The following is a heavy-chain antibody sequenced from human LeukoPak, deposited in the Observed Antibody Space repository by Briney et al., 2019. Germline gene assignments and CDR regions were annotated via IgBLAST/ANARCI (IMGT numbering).Heavy chain of an antibody. CDR1: GFTFSRYC. Sequence: PGVSLRLSCAASGFTFSRYCMNGVRQAPGKGLKGVSHISSSSSTICYADSVKGRFTISRDNAKNSLYLQMNSLRAEDTAVYYCARVSVGEYQLLWLDYWGQGTLVTVSS. V-gene: IGHV3-48*01. CDR2: ISSSSSTI. CDR3: ARVSVGEYQLLWLDY. D-gene: IGHD2-2*01. J-gene: IGHJ4*02.